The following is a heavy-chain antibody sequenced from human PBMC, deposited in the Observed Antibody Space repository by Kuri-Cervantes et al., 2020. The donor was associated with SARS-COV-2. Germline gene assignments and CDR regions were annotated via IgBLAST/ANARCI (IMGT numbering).Heavy chain of an antibody. J-gene: IGHJ4*02. CDR1: GFTFSSYAMH. CDR3: ARLGVVPAAIQIDY. V-gene: IGHV4-39*01. Sequence: GSLRLSCAASGFTFSSYAMHWVRQAPGKGLEWIESIYYSGSTYYNPSLKSRVTISVDTSKNQFSLKLSSVTAADTAVYYCARLGVVPAAIQIDYWGQGTLVTVSS. CDR2: IYYSGST. D-gene: IGHD2-2*02.